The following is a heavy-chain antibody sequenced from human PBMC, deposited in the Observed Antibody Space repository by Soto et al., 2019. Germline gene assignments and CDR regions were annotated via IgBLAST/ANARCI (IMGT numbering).Heavy chain of an antibody. V-gene: IGHV4-34*01. CDR2: INHSGST. Sequence: SETLSLTCAVYGGSFSGYYWSWIRQPPGKELEWIGEINHSGSTNYNPSLKSRVTISVDTSKNQFSLKLSSVTAADTAVYYCARGYSSSWYPGWGQGTLVPVSS. CDR3: ARGYSSSWYPG. J-gene: IGHJ4*02. D-gene: IGHD6-13*01. CDR1: GGSFSGYY.